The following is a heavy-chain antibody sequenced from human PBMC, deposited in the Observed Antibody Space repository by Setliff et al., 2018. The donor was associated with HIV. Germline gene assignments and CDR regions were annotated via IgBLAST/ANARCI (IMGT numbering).Heavy chain of an antibody. CDR2: IYHSRST. Sequence: SETLSLTCTVSNYSISSGYYWGWIRQPPGKGLEWIANIYHSRSTYYNPSLQSRVAISVDTSRNQFYLKLSSVTAADTAMYYCARTGIGDTAMVKGFDPWGQGTLVTV. V-gene: IGHV4-38-2*02. CDR3: ARTGIGDTAMVKGFDP. J-gene: IGHJ5*02. CDR1: NYSISSGYY. D-gene: IGHD5-18*01.